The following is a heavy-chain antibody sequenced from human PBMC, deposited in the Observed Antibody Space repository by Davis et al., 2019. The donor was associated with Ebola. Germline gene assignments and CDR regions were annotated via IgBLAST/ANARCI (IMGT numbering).Heavy chain of an antibody. V-gene: IGHV5-51*01. Sequence: KVSCKSSGYSFTSYWIGWVRQMPGKGLEWMGIIYPGDSDTRYSPSFQGQVTISADKSISTAYLQWSSLKASDTAMYYCARQSGYYDILTPLDIWGQGTMVTVSS. J-gene: IGHJ3*02. CDR2: IYPGDSDT. CDR1: GYSFTSYW. D-gene: IGHD3-9*01. CDR3: ARQSGYYDILTPLDI.